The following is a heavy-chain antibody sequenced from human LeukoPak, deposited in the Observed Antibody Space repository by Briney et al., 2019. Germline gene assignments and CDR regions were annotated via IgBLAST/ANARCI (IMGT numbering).Heavy chain of an antibody. V-gene: IGHV4-4*07. J-gene: IGHJ5*02. CDR3: ARDSGTTGEVKFDP. CDR2: IYGSGST. D-gene: IGHD3-10*01. CDR1: GGSIRSY. Sequence: PSGTLSLTCTVSGGSIRSYWSWIRQPAGKGLEWIGRIYGSGSTDYNPSLKSRVTMSIDTSKNQFSLNLISVTAADTAVYYCARDSGTTGEVKFDPWGQGTLVTVSS.